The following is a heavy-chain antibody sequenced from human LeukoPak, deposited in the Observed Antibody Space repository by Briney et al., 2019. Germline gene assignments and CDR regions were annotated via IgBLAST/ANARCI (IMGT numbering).Heavy chain of an antibody. CDR1: GFTVSSSY. CDR3: ARVKAGYYYYMDV. V-gene: IGHV3-53*01. Sequence: GGSLRLSCAAPGFTVSSSYMSWVRQAPGKGLEWVSVIYSGGSTYYADSVMGRFTISRDNSKNTLYLQMNSLRAEDTAVYYCARVKAGYYYYMDVWGKGTTVTVSS. CDR2: IYSGGST. D-gene: IGHD3-10*01. J-gene: IGHJ6*03.